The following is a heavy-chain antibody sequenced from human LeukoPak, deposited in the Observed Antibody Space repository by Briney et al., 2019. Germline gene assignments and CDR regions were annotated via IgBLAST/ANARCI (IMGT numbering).Heavy chain of an antibody. V-gene: IGHV3-30*04. J-gene: IGHJ4*02. D-gene: IGHD6-19*01. CDR2: ISYDGSNK. CDR3: ARDGQQWLAFDY. CDR1: GFAFSSYA. Sequence: GGSLRLSCAASGFAFSSYAMHWVRQAPGKGLEWVAVISYDGSNKYYADSVKGRFTISRDNSKNTLYLQMNSLRAEDTAVYYCARDGQQWLAFDYWGQGTLVTVSS.